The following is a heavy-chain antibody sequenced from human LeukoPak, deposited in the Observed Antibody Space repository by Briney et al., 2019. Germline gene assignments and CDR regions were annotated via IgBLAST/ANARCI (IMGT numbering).Heavy chain of an antibody. D-gene: IGHD2-15*01. Sequence: GGSLRLSCAASGFTFDDYGMAWVRQPPGKGLEWVSGVTWNAGSTGYADSVKGRFTISRDSAKSSLYLQMNSLRAEDTALYYCARGYCSGNTCRLFDYWGQGILVTVSS. CDR1: GFTFDDYG. V-gene: IGHV3-20*04. CDR2: VTWNAGST. J-gene: IGHJ4*02. CDR3: ARGYCSGNTCRLFDY.